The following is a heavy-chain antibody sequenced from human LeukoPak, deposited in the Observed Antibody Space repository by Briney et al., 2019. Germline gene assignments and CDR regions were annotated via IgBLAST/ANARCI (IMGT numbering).Heavy chain of an antibody. D-gene: IGHD3-9*01. J-gene: IGHJ3*02. Sequence: GGSLRLSCAASGFTFSSYWMHWVRQAPGKGLVWVSRINSDGSSTSYADSVKGRFTISRDNAKNTLYLQMNSLRAEDTAVYYCARERGLTIWGDAFDIWGQGTMVTVSS. V-gene: IGHV3-74*01. CDR3: ARERGLTIWGDAFDI. CDR1: GFTFSSYW. CDR2: INSDGSST.